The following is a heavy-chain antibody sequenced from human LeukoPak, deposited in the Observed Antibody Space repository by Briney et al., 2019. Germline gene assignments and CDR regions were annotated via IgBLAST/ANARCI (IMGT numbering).Heavy chain of an antibody. J-gene: IGHJ4*02. Sequence: ASVKVPCKASGYTLTSYYMHWVRQAPGQGLEWMGIINPSGGSTSYAQKFQGRVTMTRDTSTSTVYMELSSLRSEDTAVYYCARDAVKTAMVTNYFDYGGKGTLVTVS. D-gene: IGHD5-18*01. CDR3: ARDAVKTAMVTNYFDY. V-gene: IGHV1-46*01. CDR1: GYTLTSYY. CDR2: INPSGGST.